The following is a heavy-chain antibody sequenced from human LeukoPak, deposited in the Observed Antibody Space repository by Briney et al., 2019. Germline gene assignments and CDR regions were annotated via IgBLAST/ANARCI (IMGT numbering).Heavy chain of an antibody. J-gene: IGHJ4*02. CDR3: ARGVAVAGTYRY. V-gene: IGHV1-69*04. Sequence: ASVKVSCKASGGTFSSCAISWVRQAPGQGLEWMGRIIPILGIANHAQKFQGRVTITADKSTSTAYMELSSLRSEDTAVYYCARGVAVAGTYRYWGQGTLVTVSS. D-gene: IGHD6-19*01. CDR1: GGTFSSCA. CDR2: IIPILGIA.